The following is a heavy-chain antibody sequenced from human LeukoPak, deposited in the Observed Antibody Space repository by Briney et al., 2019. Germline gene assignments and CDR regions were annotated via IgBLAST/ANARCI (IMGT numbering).Heavy chain of an antibody. V-gene: IGHV4-30-2*01. D-gene: IGHD7-27*01. Sequence: PSETLSLTCAVSGGSISSGGYSWSWIQQPPGKGLEWIGYLYLSGSTYYNPSLKSRVTMSVDRSKNQFSLKVRSVTAADTAVYYCARDAEISLTGWDNWFDPWGQGTLVTVSS. J-gene: IGHJ5*02. CDR2: LYLSGST. CDR3: ARDAEISLTGWDNWFDP. CDR1: GGSISSGGYS.